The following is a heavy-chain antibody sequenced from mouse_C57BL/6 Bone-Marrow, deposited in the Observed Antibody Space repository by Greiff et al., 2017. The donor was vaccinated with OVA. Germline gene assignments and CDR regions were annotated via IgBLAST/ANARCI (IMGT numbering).Heavy chain of an antibody. V-gene: IGHV5-17*01. J-gene: IGHJ3*01. D-gene: IGHD1-1*01. Sequence: EVKVEESGGGLVKPGGSLKLSCAASGFTFSDYGMHWVRQAPEKGLEWVAYISSGSSTIYYADTVKGRFTISRDHAKHTLFLQMTSLRSEDTAMYYCARPHYYGSSLFAYWGQGTLVTVSA. CDR3: ARPHYYGSSLFAY. CDR1: GFTFSDYG. CDR2: ISSGSSTI.